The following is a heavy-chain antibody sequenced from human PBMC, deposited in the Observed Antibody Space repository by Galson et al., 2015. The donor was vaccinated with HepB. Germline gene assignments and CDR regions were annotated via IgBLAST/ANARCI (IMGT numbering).Heavy chain of an antibody. Sequence: SLRLSCAASGFTFSRYAMTWVRQAPGKGLEWVSGVMGGGGTTYYTDSVKDRFTISRDNSKNTLYLQMNSLRAEDTAVYYCAKGGGVRAWNYVDYWGQGTLVTVSS. CDR1: GFTFSRYA. CDR2: VMGGGGTT. J-gene: IGHJ4*02. CDR3: AKGGGVRAWNYVDY. V-gene: IGHV3-23*01. D-gene: IGHD1-1*01.